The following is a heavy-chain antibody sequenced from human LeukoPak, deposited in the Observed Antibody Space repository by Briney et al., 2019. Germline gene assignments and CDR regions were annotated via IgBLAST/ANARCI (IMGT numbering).Heavy chain of an antibody. J-gene: IGHJ6*02. D-gene: IGHD3-10*01. CDR2: ISSSGSTI. Sequence: GGSLRLSCAASGFTFSDYYMSWIRQAPGKGLEWVSYISSSGSTIYYADSVKGRFTISRDNAKNSLYLQMNSLRAEDTAVYCCARRITMVRGVIITDYYGMDVWGQGTTVTVSS. CDR3: ARRITMVRGVIITDYYGMDV. V-gene: IGHV3-11*01. CDR1: GFTFSDYY.